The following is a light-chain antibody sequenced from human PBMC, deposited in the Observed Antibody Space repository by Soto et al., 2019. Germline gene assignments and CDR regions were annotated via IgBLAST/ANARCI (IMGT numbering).Light chain of an antibody. V-gene: IGLV1-44*01. Sequence: QAVVTQPPSASGTPGQRVTISCSGSSSNIGSNTVNWYQQLPGTAPKLLIYSNYQRPSGVPDRFSGSKSGTSASLAISGLQSEDEADYYCATWDDSLNGPVFGGGTQLTVL. CDR3: ATWDDSLNGPV. CDR2: SNY. CDR1: SSNIGSNT. J-gene: IGLJ2*01.